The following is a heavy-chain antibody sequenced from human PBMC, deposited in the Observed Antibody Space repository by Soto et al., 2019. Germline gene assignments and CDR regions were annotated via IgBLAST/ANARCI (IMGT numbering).Heavy chain of an antibody. J-gene: IGHJ4*02. Sequence: GGSLRLSCAASGFTFSSYGMHWVRQAPGKGLEWVAVIWYDGSNKYYADSVKGRFTISRDNSKNTLYLQMNSLRAEDTAVYYCARDPVRGYCSSTSCPAGWYYFDYWGQGTLVTVSS. CDR1: GFTFSSYG. V-gene: IGHV3-33*01. CDR2: IWYDGSNK. CDR3: ARDPVRGYCSSTSCPAGWYYFDY. D-gene: IGHD2-2*01.